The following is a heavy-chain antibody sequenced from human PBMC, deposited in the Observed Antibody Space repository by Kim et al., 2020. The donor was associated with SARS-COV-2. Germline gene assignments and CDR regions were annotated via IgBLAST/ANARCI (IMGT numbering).Heavy chain of an antibody. CDR1: GFTFSSYS. D-gene: IGHD1-26*01. CDR3: ARNLVGATTYYYYNGMDV. Sequence: GGSLRLSCAASGFTFSSYSMNWVRQAPGKGLEWVSSISSSSSYIYYADSVKGRFTISRDNAKNSLYLQMNSLRAEDTAVYYCARNLVGATTYYYYNGMDVWGQGTTVTVSS. CDR2: ISSSSSYI. J-gene: IGHJ6*02. V-gene: IGHV3-21*01.